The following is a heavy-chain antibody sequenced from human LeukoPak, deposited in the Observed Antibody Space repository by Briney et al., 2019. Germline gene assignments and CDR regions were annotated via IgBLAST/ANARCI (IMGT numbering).Heavy chain of an antibody. CDR2: ISYDGSNK. D-gene: IGHD5-24*01. J-gene: IGHJ4*02. CDR1: GFTFSSYA. CDR3: ARDGEEAAEMATMSGYFDY. Sequence: PGGSLRLSCAASGFTFSSYAMHWVRQAPGKGLEWVAVISYDGSNKYYADSVKGRFTISRDNSKDTLYLQMNSLRAEDTAVYYCARDGEEAAEMATMSGYFDYWGQGTLVTVSS. V-gene: IGHV3-30-3*01.